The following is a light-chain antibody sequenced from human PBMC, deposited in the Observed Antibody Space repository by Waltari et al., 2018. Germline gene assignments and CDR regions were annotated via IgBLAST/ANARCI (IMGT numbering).Light chain of an antibody. V-gene: IGKV3-15*01. CDR3: QQYEDWPRHS. J-gene: IGKJ4*01. CDR1: QHVGTS. Sequence: EIVVTQSPATLSVSPGERVTLSCRASQHVGTSLAWYQQKPGQTPRLLIFGAYSRASCVPARFSGSGSGTDFTLAISSLQSEDFAVYYCQQYEDWPRHSFGGGTKVQIE. CDR2: GAY.